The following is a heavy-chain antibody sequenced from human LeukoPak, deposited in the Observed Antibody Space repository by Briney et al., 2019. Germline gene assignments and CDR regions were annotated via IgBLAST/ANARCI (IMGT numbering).Heavy chain of an antibody. J-gene: IGHJ4*02. CDR1: GDSISSGNFY. V-gene: IGHV4-39*01. Sequence: PSETLSLTCTVSGDSISSGNFYWGWIRQPPGKELQRIGSIYYNGITHYDPSLESRVTISADTSTNEFSLKLRSVTAADTAMYYCARGHGDFVQHDWGQGTLVTVSS. CDR2: IYYNGIT. CDR3: ARGHGDFVQHD. D-gene: IGHD4-17*01.